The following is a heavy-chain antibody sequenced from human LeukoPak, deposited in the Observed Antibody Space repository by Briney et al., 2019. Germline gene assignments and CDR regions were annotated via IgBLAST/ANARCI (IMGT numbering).Heavy chain of an antibody. V-gene: IGHV3-23*01. CDR1: GITYDDHA. D-gene: IGHD2-15*01. Sequence: GGSLRLSCAASGITYDDHAMHWVRQAPGKGLEWVSAISGSGGSTYYADSVKGRFTISRDNSKNTLYLQMNSLRAEDTAVYYCAKSCSGGSCYFDYWGQGTLVTVPS. CDR2: ISGSGGST. J-gene: IGHJ4*02. CDR3: AKSCSGGSCYFDY.